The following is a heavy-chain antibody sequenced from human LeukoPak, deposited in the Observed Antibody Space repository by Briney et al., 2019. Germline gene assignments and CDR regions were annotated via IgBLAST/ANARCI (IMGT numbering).Heavy chain of an antibody. J-gene: IGHJ4*02. V-gene: IGHV4-61*02. CDR3: ARETLHCSSTSCSPYCFDY. D-gene: IGHD2-2*01. CDR1: GGSISSGSYY. Sequence: SETLSLTCTVSGGSISSGSYYWSRIRQPAGKGLEWIGRIYTSGSTNYNPSLKSRVTISVDTSKNQFSLKLSSVTAADTAVYYCARETLHCSSTSCSPYCFDYWGQGTLVTVSS. CDR2: IYTSGST.